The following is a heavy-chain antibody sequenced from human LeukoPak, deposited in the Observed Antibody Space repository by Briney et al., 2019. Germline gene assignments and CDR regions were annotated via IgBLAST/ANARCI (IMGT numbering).Heavy chain of an antibody. J-gene: IGHJ2*01. CDR1: GFTFGSYS. Sequence: PGGSLRLSCAASGFTFGSYSMNCVRQAPGKGLEWVAVISYDGSNKYYADSVKGRFTISRDNSKNTLYLEMNSLRTEDTAVYYCAKGGLQTRNWYFALWGRGTLVTVSS. CDR2: ISYDGSNK. CDR3: AKGGLQTRNWYFAL. V-gene: IGHV3-30*18. D-gene: IGHD5-18*01.